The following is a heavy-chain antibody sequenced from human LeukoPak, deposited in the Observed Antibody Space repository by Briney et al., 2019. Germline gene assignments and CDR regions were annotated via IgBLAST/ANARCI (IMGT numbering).Heavy chain of an antibody. V-gene: IGHV3-30*02. CDR1: GFTFSSYG. CDR3: AKDLLRDRWFGES. Sequence: GGSLRLSCAASGFTFSSYGMHWVRQAPGKGLEWVAFIRYDGNDKFYAESVKGRFTISRDTSRNTLHLQMNSLRLEDTAVYYCAKDLLRDRWFGESWGQGTLVTVSS. CDR2: IRYDGNDK. J-gene: IGHJ5*02. D-gene: IGHD3-10*01.